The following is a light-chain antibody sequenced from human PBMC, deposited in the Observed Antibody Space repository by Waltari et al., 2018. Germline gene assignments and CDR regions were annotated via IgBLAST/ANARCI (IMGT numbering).Light chain of an antibody. CDR2: DVN. CDR3: CSYAGSYTV. J-gene: IGLJ2*01. Sequence: QSALTQPRSVSGSPGQSVTISCTGTSSDVGGYNFVSWHQQHPGKVPNLIIYDVNKRPPGVPGRLSGSKSGNAASLTVSGLQAEDEADYYCCSYAGSYTVFGGGTKLTVL. CDR1: SSDVGGYNF. V-gene: IGLV2-11*01.